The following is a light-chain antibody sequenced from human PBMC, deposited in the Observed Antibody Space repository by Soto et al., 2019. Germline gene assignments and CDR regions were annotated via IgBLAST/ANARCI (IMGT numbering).Light chain of an antibody. J-gene: IGKJ5*01. CDR1: QSISSY. CDR2: AAS. Sequence: DIQMTQSPSSLSASVGDRVTITYPASQSISSYLNWYQQKPGKAPKLLIYAASSLQSGVPSRFSGSGSGTDFTLTISSLQPEDFATYYCQQSYSTPPFTFGQGTRLEIK. V-gene: IGKV1-39*01. CDR3: QQSYSTPPFT.